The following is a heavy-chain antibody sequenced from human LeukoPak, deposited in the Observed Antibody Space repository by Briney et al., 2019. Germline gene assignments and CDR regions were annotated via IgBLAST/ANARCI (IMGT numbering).Heavy chain of an antibody. J-gene: IGHJ4*02. CDR3: SRGNYDSSGYDY. CDR1: GFTVSSNY. D-gene: IGHD3-22*01. CDR2: IYSGGST. Sequence: PGGSLRLSCAASGFTVSSNYMSWVRQAPGKGLEWVSVIYSGGSTYYADSVKGRFTISRDNSKNTLYLQMNSLRAEDTAVYYCSRGNYDSSGYDYWGQRTLVTVSS. V-gene: IGHV3-53*01.